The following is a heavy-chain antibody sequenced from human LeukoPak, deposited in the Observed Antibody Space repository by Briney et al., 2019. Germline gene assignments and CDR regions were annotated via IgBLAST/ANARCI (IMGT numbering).Heavy chain of an antibody. CDR1: GGSFSSYA. Sequence: SVKDSCKASGGSFSSYAISWVLQAPGQGLEWMGGISPIFGTANYAQKFQGRVTITTDESTSTAYMELSSLRSEDTAVYYCARGNTKHCTNGVCYPEDFDYWGQGTLVTVSS. D-gene: IGHD2-8*01. J-gene: IGHJ4*02. V-gene: IGHV1-69*05. CDR2: ISPIFGTA. CDR3: ARGNTKHCTNGVCYPEDFDY.